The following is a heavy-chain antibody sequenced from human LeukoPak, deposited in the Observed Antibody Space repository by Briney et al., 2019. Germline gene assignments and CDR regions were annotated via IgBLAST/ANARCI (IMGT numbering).Heavy chain of an antibody. Sequence: ASLKVSCKASGYTFSGYYMHWVRQAPGQGLEWMGGISAYNGNTNYAQKLQGRVTMTTDTSTSTAYMELRSLRSDDTAVYYCARDEGIAVAGTMGYWGQGTLVTVSS. V-gene: IGHV1-18*01. CDR3: ARDEGIAVAGTMGY. CDR1: GYTFSGYY. D-gene: IGHD6-19*01. CDR2: ISAYNGNT. J-gene: IGHJ4*02.